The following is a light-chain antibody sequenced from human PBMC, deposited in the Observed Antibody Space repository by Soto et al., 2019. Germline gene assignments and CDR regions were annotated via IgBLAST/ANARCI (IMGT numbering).Light chain of an antibody. CDR1: SSNIGAGYD. CDR2: GNS. Sequence: QSVLTQPPSVSGAPGQRVTISCTGSSSNIGAGYDVHWYQQLPGTAPKLLIYGNSNRPSGVPDRFSGSKSGTSASLAITGLQAEDEADYYCQSYDSSVWVFGGGTKLDRP. V-gene: IGLV1-40*01. J-gene: IGLJ3*02. CDR3: QSYDSSVWV.